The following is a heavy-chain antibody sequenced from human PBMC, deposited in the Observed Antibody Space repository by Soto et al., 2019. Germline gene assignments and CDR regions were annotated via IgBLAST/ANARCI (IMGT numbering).Heavy chain of an antibody. CDR1: GGSISSGTYY. J-gene: IGHJ5*01. Sequence: SETLSLTCTVSGGSISSGTYYWGWIRQPPGKGLEWIGSIYYSGSSYYNPSLKSRVTVSVDTSNNQFSLKLSFVTAADTAVYYCARGGAVVERPRSWFDSWGQGTLVTVSS. D-gene: IGHD1-1*01. CDR3: ARGGAVVERPRSWFDS. CDR2: IYYSGSS. V-gene: IGHV4-39*01.